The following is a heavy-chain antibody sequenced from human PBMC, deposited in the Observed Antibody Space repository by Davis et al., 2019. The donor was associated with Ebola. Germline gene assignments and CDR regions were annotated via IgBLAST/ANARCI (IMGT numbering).Heavy chain of an antibody. J-gene: IGHJ6*02. V-gene: IGHV5-51*01. D-gene: IGHD4-23*01. Sequence: GKSLKISCKGSGYSFTSYWIGWVRQMPGKGLEWMGIIYPGDSDTRYSPSFQGQVTISADKSISTAYLQWSSLKASDTAMYYCARQEGGNPNYYGMDVWGQGTTVTVSS. CDR1: GYSFTSYW. CDR2: IYPGDSDT. CDR3: ARQEGGNPNYYGMDV.